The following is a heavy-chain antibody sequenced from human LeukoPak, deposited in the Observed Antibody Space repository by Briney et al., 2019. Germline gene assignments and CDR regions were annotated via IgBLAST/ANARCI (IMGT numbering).Heavy chain of an antibody. CDR2: IYTSGST. V-gene: IGHV4-61*02. J-gene: IGHJ1*01. CDR3: ARSSGYYFEYFHH. D-gene: IGHD3-22*01. CDR1: GGSLSSGSYY. Sequence: SGTPSLTCTVSGGSLSSGSYYRSWIRPPPGEGLGGIGRIYTSGSTNYNPSLKSRVTISVDTSKNQFSLKLSSVTAADTALYYCARSSGYYFEYFHHWGQGTLVTVSS.